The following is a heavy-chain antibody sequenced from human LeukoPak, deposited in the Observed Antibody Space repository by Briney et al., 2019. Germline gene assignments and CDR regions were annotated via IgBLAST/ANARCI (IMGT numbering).Heavy chain of an antibody. CDR1: GYTFTSYD. V-gene: IGHV1-8*01. CDR3: ARQRGYCSGGSCYSYVRWFDP. CDR2: MNPNSGNT. Sequence: ASVKVSCKASGYTFTSYDINWVQQATGQGLEWMGWMNPNSGNTGYAQKFQGRVTMTRNTSISTAYMELSSLRSEDTAVYYCARQRGYCSGGSCYSYVRWFDPWGQGTLVTVSS. D-gene: IGHD2-15*01. J-gene: IGHJ5*02.